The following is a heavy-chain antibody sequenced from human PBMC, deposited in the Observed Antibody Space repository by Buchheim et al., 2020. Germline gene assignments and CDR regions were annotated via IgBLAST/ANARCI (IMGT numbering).Heavy chain of an antibody. D-gene: IGHD4-11*01. CDR3: VRASSTVRAYYYGMDV. Sequence: EVQLVESGGVLVQPGRSLRLSCAASGFMFSTYWMSWVRQAPGKGLEWVANIKQDGSEKNYVDSVEGRFTISRDNAKNSLDLQMNSLRVEDTGVYFCVRASSTVRAYYYGMDVWGQGTT. V-gene: IGHV3-7*04. CDR1: GFMFSTYW. J-gene: IGHJ6*02. CDR2: IKQDGSEK.